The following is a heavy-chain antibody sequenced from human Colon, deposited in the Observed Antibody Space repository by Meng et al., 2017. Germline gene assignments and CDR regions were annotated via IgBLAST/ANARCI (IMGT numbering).Heavy chain of an antibody. J-gene: IGHJ4*02. V-gene: IGHV3-53*01. D-gene: IGHD3-10*01. CDR1: DFIVTSDY. Sequence: WGSLRLSCAASDFIVTSDYMFWVRQAPGKGLEWVSVIYNGGSTFYTDSVKGRFTISRDNSKNTLYLQMNSLRAEDTAVYYCASPLGYWGQGTLVTVSS. CDR3: ASPLGY. CDR2: IYNGGST.